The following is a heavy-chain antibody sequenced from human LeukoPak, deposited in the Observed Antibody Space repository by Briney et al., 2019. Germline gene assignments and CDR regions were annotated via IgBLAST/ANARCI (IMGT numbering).Heavy chain of an antibody. J-gene: IGHJ4*02. Sequence: GGSLRLSCAASEFTFSSYSMNWVRQAPGKGLEWVSSISSSSSYIYYADSVKGRFTISRDNAKNSLYLQMNSLRAEDTAVYYCARDGSDSTGYYYALWGQGTLVTVSS. V-gene: IGHV3-21*01. D-gene: IGHD3-22*01. CDR2: ISSSSSYI. CDR1: EFTFSSYS. CDR3: ARDGSDSTGYYYAL.